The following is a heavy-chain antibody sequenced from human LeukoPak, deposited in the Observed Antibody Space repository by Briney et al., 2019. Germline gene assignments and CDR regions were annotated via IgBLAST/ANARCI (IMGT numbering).Heavy chain of an antibody. CDR3: ARDDVVPAALWSYMDV. CDR1: GFTFDDYV. J-gene: IGHJ6*03. CDR2: INWNGGST. Sequence: GGSLRLSCAASGFTFDDYVMSWVRQAPGKGLEWVSGINWNGGSTGYVDSVKGRFTISRDNAKNSLYLQMNSLRAEDTAVYYCARDDVVPAALWSYMDVWGKGTTVTVSS. D-gene: IGHD2-2*01. V-gene: IGHV3-20*04.